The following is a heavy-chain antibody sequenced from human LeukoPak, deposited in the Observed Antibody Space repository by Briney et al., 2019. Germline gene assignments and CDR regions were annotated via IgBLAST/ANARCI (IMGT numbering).Heavy chain of an antibody. D-gene: IGHD2-21*02. Sequence: PSETLSLTCNVSGGSISSGDKYWSWIRQPPGKGLGWIGYIYYSGSTYYNPSLKSRLTISVDTSENQFSLHLTSVTAADTAVYFCAGVTRWAGLDFWGQGTLVTVSS. CDR2: IYYSGST. V-gene: IGHV4-30-4*01. J-gene: IGHJ4*02. CDR1: GGSISSGDKY. CDR3: AGVTRWAGLDF.